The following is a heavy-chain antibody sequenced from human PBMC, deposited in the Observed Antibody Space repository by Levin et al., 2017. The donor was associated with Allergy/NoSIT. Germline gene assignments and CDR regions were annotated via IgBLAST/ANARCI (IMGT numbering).Heavy chain of an antibody. Sequence: PGGSLRLSCAASGFTVSSNYMSWVRQAPGKGLEWVSVIYSGGSTYYADSVKGRFTISRDNSKNTLYLQMNSLRAEDTAVYYCARGGKVMIGYYFDYWGQGTLVTVSS. D-gene: IGHD3-16*01. V-gene: IGHV3-53*01. J-gene: IGHJ4*02. CDR3: ARGGKVMIGYYFDY. CDR1: GFTVSSNY. CDR2: IYSGGST.